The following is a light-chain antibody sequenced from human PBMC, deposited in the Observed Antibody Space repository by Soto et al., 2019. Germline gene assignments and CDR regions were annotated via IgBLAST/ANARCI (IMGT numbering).Light chain of an antibody. CDR3: AAWDDSLNALV. V-gene: IGLV1-44*01. CDR2: NNN. CDR1: SSNIGSNT. J-gene: IGLJ1*01. Sequence: QSVLTQPPSASGTPGQRVTISCSGSSSNIGSNTVNWYQQLPGTAPKLLIYNNNQRPSGVPDRFSGSKSGTSASLAISGLQSEDAADYDCAAWDDSLNALVFGTGTKLTVL.